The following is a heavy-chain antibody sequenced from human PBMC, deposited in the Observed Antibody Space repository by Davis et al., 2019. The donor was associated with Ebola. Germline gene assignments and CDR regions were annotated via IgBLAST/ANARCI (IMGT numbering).Heavy chain of an antibody. CDR2: ISSSGSTI. D-gene: IGHD3-16*02. V-gene: IGHV3-48*03. CDR1: GFTFSSYE. J-gene: IGHJ4*02. CDR3: ANTIRLGELSPPY. Sequence: GGSLRLSCAASGFTFSSYEMNWVRQAPGKGLEWVSYISSSGSTIYYADSVKGRFTISRDNSKNTLYLQMNSLRAEDTAVYYCANTIRLGELSPPYWGQGTLVTVSS.